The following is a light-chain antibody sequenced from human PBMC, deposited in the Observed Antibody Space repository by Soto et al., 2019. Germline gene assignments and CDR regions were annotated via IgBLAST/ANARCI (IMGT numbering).Light chain of an antibody. CDR1: QSVSSRY. CDR2: GAS. V-gene: IGKV3-20*01. CDR3: QHYGSSLYT. Sequence: EIVLTQSPGTLSLSPGERATLSCRASQSVSSRYFAWYQQKPGQPPRLLIYGASSRATGLPDRFSGSGSGTDFTLTVSRLEPEDFAVYYCQHYGSSLYTFGQGTKLEIK. J-gene: IGKJ2*01.